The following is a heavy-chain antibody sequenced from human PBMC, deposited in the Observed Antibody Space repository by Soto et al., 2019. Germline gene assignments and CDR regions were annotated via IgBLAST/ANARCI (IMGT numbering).Heavy chain of an antibody. V-gene: IGHV1-46*01. Sequence: ASVKVSCKASGYTFTSYYMHWVRQAPGQGLEWMGIINPSGGSTSYAQNFQGGVTITRDTSTSTVYMELSSLRYEDPAVYYWGRERDRDFSSGKRGKFDYWGQATLVTASS. J-gene: IGHJ4*02. CDR1: GYTFTSYY. CDR2: INPSGGST. CDR3: GRERDRDFSSGKRGKFDY. D-gene: IGHD3-3*01.